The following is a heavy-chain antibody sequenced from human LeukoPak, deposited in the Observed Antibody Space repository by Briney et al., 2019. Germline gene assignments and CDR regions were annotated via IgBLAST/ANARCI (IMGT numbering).Heavy chain of an antibody. Sequence: GGSLRLSCTASGFTFGDYAMSWVRQAPGKGLEWVGFIRSKAYGGTTEYAASVKGRFTISRDDSKSIAYPQMNSLKTEDTAVYYCTRMLVVTPLLDYWGQGTLVTVSS. J-gene: IGHJ4*02. CDR2: IRSKAYGGTT. CDR1: GFTFGDYA. CDR3: TRMLVVTPLLDY. V-gene: IGHV3-49*04. D-gene: IGHD2-21*02.